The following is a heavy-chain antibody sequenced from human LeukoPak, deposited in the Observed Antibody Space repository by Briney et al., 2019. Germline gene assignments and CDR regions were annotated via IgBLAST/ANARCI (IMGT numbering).Heavy chain of an antibody. Sequence: GGSLRLSCAPSGFTFSRHGMHWVRQAPGKGLEWVAIISNDGSRKYYGHSVEGRFTISRDNSKNILYLQMDSLRAEDTAVYYCARDRAWNYFDYWGQGALVTVSS. V-gene: IGHV3-30*03. CDR2: ISNDGSRK. J-gene: IGHJ4*02. D-gene: IGHD3-3*01. CDR3: ARDRAWNYFDY. CDR1: GFTFSRHG.